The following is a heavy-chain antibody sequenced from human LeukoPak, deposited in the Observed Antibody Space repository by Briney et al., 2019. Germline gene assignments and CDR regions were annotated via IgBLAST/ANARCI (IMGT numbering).Heavy chain of an antibody. Sequence: SETLSLTCTVSGYSISSGYYWGWIRQPPGKGLEWIGSIYHSGSTYYNPSLKSRVTISVDTSKNQFSLNLSSVTATDTAVYYCARKPNSGPGYYYSYGMDVWGQGTTVTVSS. D-gene: IGHD1-1*01. V-gene: IGHV4-38-2*02. J-gene: IGHJ6*02. CDR2: IYHSGST. CDR1: GYSISSGYY. CDR3: ARKPNSGPGYYYSYGMDV.